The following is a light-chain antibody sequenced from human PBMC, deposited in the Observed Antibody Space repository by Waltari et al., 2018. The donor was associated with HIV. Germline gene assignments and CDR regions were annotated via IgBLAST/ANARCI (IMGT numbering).Light chain of an antibody. J-gene: IGLJ2*01. Sequence: QSVLTQPPSASGTPGQRVTISCSGSSSNIGSNTVNWYQQLPGTAPKLLIYSNKQRPSGVPGRFAGSKSGTSASLASSGLQAEDEADYYCAAWDDSLNEVFGGGTKLTVL. CDR1: SSNIGSNT. CDR3: AAWDDSLNEV. V-gene: IGLV1-44*01. CDR2: SNK.